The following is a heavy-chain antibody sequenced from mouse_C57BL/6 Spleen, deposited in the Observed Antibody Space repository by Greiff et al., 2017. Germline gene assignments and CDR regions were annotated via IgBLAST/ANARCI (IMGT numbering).Heavy chain of an antibody. J-gene: IGHJ2*01. Sequence: EVQLQESGAELVRPGASVKLSCTASGFNIKDDYMHWVEQRPEQGLEWIGWIDPENGDTEYASKFQGKATISTDTSSNTAYLQLSSLTSEDTAVYYCSTRGDYDDYWGQGTTLTVSS. CDR3: STRGDYDDY. CDR2: IDPENGDT. CDR1: GFNIKDDY. V-gene: IGHV14-4*01. D-gene: IGHD2-4*01.